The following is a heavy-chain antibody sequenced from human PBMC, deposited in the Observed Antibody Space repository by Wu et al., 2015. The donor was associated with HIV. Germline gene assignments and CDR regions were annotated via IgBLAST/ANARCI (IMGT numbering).Heavy chain of an antibody. CDR3: AREMSDYSYYYMDV. CDR2: MNPNSGNT. CDR1: GYTFTSYD. J-gene: IGHJ6*03. Sequence: QVQLVQSGAEVKKPGASVKVSCKTSGYTFTSYDINWVRQATGQGLEWMAWMNPNSGNTGYAQKFQGRITMTRNTSVRTAYMELRSLRSDDTAVYYCAREMSDYSYYYMDVWGKGTTVTVSS. V-gene: IGHV1-8*01. D-gene: IGHD3-3*01.